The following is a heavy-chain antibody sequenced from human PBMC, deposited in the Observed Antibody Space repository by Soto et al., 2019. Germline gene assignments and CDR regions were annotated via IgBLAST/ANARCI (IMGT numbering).Heavy chain of an antibody. V-gene: IGHV4-34*01. CDR2: INHSGST. CDR3: ARRSSSWYLRAAPYYFDY. Sequence: SETLSLTCAVYGGSFSGYYWCWIRQPPGKGLEWIGEINHSGSTNYNPSLKSRVTISVDTSKNQFSLKLSSVTAADTAVYYCARRSSSWYLRAAPYYFDYWGQGTLVTVSS. D-gene: IGHD6-13*01. J-gene: IGHJ4*02. CDR1: GGSFSGYY.